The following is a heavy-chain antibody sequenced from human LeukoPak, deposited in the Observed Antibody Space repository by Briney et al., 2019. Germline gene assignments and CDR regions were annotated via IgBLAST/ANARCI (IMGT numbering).Heavy chain of an antibody. V-gene: IGHV4-30-2*01. J-gene: IGHJ3*02. CDR2: IYHSGST. CDR3: ARGALPSAFDI. Sequence: SQTLSLTCAVSGGSISSGGYSWSWIRQPPGKGLEWIGYIYHSGSTYYNPSLKSRVTISVDRSKNQFSLKLSSVTAADTAVYFCARGALPSAFDIWGQGTMVTVSS. CDR1: GGSISSGGYS.